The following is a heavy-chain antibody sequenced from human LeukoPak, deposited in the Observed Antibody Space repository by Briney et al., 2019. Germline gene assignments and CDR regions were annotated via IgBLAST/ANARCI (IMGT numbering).Heavy chain of an antibody. Sequence: SETLSLTCAVYGGSFSGYYWSWIRQPPGKGREWIGEINHSGSTNYNPSLKSRVTISVDTSKNQFSLKLSSVTAADTAVYYCARGNFVLRFLEWLLYFDYWGQGTLVTVSS. V-gene: IGHV4-34*01. CDR1: GGSFSGYY. CDR2: INHSGST. CDR3: ARGNFVLRFLEWLLYFDY. D-gene: IGHD3-3*01. J-gene: IGHJ4*02.